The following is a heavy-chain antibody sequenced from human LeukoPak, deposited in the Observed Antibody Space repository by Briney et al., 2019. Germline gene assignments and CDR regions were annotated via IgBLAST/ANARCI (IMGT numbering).Heavy chain of an antibody. D-gene: IGHD5-18*01. J-gene: IGHJ6*02. Sequence: ASVKVSCKASGYTFTSYGISWVRQAPGQGLEWMGRISAYNGNTNYAQKPQGRVTMTTDTSTSTAYMELRSLRSDDTAVYYCASGRGYSYGTQKYGMDVWGQGTTVTVSS. CDR2: ISAYNGNT. CDR1: GYTFTSYG. CDR3: ASGRGYSYGTQKYGMDV. V-gene: IGHV1-18*01.